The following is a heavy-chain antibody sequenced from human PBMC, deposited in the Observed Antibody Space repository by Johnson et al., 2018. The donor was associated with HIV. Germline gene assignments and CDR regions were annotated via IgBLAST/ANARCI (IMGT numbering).Heavy chain of an antibody. CDR3: ARDRAILAARPAGAFDV. D-gene: IGHD6-6*01. V-gene: IGHV3-30*04. CDR1: GFTFSSYA. CDR2: MWYDGSNK. J-gene: IGHJ3*01. Sequence: QVQLLESGGGLVQPGGSLRLSCAASGFTFSSYAMHWVRQAPGKGLEWVAVMWYDGSNKYYADSVKGRFTISRDNSKNTLYLQMHSLGSEDTAVYYCARDRAILAARPAGAFDVWGPGTMVTVSS.